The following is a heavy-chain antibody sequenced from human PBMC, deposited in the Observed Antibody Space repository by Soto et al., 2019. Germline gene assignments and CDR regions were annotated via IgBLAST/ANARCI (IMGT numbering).Heavy chain of an antibody. CDR2: SRNRANSYTT. CDR1: GFTFSDHY. V-gene: IGHV3-72*01. D-gene: IGHD2-2*01. CDR3: ARVGSPYLGYCTSTTCYMDV. J-gene: IGHJ6*03. Sequence: GGSLRLSCAASGFTFSDHYMDWVRQAPGKGLEWVGRSRNRANSYTTEYAASGKGRFTVSRDESNNSLYLQMNSLKTEDTAVYYCARVGSPYLGYCTSTTCYMDVWGKGTTVTVSS.